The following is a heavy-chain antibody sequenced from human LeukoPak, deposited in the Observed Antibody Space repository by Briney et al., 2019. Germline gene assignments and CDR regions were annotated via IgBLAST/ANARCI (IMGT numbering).Heavy chain of an antibody. D-gene: IGHD4-17*01. CDR1: GFTFSSYS. CDR3: ARYTPSTVTPYYFDY. Sequence: PGGSLRLSCAASGFTFSSYSMNWVRQAPGKGLEWVSYISSSGSTIYYADSVKGRFTISRDNAKNSLYLQMNSLRAEDTAVYYCARYTPSTVTPYYFDYWGQGTLVTVSS. J-gene: IGHJ4*02. V-gene: IGHV3-48*04. CDR2: ISSSGSTI.